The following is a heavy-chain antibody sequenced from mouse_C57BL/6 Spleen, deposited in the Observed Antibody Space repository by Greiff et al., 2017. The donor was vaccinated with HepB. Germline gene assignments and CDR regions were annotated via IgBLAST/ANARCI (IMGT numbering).Heavy chain of an antibody. Sequence: QVQLQQPGAELVKPGASVKLSCKASGYTFTSYWMQWVKQRPGQGLEWIGEIDPSDSYTNYNQKFKGKATLTVDTSSSTAYMQLSSLTSEDSAVYYCARSQIYGNYRAWFAYWGQGTLVTVSA. CDR2: IDPSDSYT. J-gene: IGHJ3*01. D-gene: IGHD2-1*01. CDR1: GYTFTSYW. CDR3: ARSQIYGNYRAWFAY. V-gene: IGHV1-50*01.